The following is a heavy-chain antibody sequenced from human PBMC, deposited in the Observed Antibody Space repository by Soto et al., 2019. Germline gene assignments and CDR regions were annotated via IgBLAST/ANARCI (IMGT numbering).Heavy chain of an antibody. J-gene: IGHJ3*02. Sequence: ASDTLSLTCTVSRGSITSTSYYCVWIRQPPGKGLEWIGSIYYSGSTYYNPSLKSRVTISVDTSKNQFSLKLSSVTAADTAVYCCARTLGAAFDIWGQGTMVTVS. CDR1: RGSITSTSYY. D-gene: IGHD3-10*01. CDR2: IYYSGST. V-gene: IGHV4-39*01. CDR3: ARTLGAAFDI.